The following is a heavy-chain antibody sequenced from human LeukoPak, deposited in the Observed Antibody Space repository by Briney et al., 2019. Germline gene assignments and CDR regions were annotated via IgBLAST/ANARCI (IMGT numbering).Heavy chain of an antibody. V-gene: IGHV4-39*07. D-gene: IGHD3-3*01. J-gene: IGHJ4*02. CDR3: ARAPLITIFGVVIPYYFDY. CDR2: IYYSGST. CDR1: GGSISSSSYY. Sequence: PSETLSLTCTVSGGSISSSSYYWGWIRQPPGKGLEWIGSIYYSGSTYYNPSLKSRVTISVDTSKNQFSLKLSSVTAADTAVYYCARAPLITIFGVVIPYYFDYWGQGTLVTVSS.